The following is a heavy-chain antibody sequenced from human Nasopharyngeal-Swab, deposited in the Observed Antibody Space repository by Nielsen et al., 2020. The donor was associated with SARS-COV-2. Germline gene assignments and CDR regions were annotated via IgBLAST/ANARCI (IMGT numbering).Heavy chain of an antibody. J-gene: IGHJ4*02. CDR3: ARDYWWSFDY. Sequence: GESLKISCAASGFTFSYYWMNWLRQAPGKGLEWVAIIKPDGSEKYYVDSVKGRFNISRGNAKNSLYLQMNSLRAEDTAVYYCARDYWWSFDYWGQGTLVTVSS. D-gene: IGHD2-15*01. V-gene: IGHV3-7*03. CDR2: IKPDGSEK. CDR1: GFTFSYYW.